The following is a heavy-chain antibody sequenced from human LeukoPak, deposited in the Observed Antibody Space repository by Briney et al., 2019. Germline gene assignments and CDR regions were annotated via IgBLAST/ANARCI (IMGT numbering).Heavy chain of an antibody. CDR3: ARGAYCSGGSCYWYY. D-gene: IGHD2-15*01. Sequence: SETLSLTCTVSGGSISSYYWSWIRQPPGKGLEWIGYIYYCGITNYNPSLKSRVTMSVDTSNNQFSLKLSSVTAADTAVYYCARGAYCSGGSCYWYYWGQGTLVTVSS. J-gene: IGHJ4*02. CDR1: GGSISSYY. CDR2: IYYCGIT. V-gene: IGHV4-59*01.